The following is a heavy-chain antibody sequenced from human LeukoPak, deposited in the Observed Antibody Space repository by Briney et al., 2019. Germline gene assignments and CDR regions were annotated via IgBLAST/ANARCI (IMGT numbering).Heavy chain of an antibody. D-gene: IGHD5-18*01. Sequence: GGSLRLSCAASGFTFSSYWMSWVRQAPGKGLEWVANIKQDGSEKYYVDSVKGRFTISRDNAKNSLYLQMNSLRAEDTAVYYCARGLLWLPPNAFDIWGQGTMVTVSS. J-gene: IGHJ3*02. CDR1: GFTFSSYW. CDR3: ARGLLWLPPNAFDI. CDR2: IKQDGSEK. V-gene: IGHV3-7*01.